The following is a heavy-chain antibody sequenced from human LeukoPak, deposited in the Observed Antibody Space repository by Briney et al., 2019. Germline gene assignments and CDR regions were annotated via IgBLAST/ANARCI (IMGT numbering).Heavy chain of an antibody. V-gene: IGHV5-51*01. CDR1: GYSFTSYW. CDR3: ARGYYYDSSGYYYAY. CDR2: IYPGDSDT. Sequence: GESLKIYCKGSGYSFTSYWIGWVRQMPGKGLEWVVIIYPGDSDTRYSPSFQGQVTISADKSISTAYLQWSSLKASDTAMYYCARGYYYDSSGYYYAYWGQGTLVTVSS. D-gene: IGHD3-22*01. J-gene: IGHJ4*02.